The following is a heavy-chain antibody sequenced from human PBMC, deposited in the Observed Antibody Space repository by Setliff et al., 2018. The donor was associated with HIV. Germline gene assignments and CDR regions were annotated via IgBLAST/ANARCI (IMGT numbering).Heavy chain of an antibody. CDR1: GYTFTSYS. CDR3: ARDVERYSSHSGSGP. D-gene: IGHD6-19*01. V-gene: IGHV1-18*01. Sequence: GASVKVSCKASGYTFTSYSMHWVRQAPGQRLEWMGWISTYNGNTKYAQRLQGRVTMTRDTFTSTAYMEMRSLRSDDTAVYYCARDVERYSSHSGSGPWGQGTLVTVSS. J-gene: IGHJ5*02. CDR2: ISTYNGNT.